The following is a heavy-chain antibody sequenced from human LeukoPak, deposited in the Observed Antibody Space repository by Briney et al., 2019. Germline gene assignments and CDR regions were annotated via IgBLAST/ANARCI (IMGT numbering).Heavy chain of an antibody. V-gene: IGHV3-23*01. CDR1: GFIFSNYA. D-gene: IGHD4-17*01. Sequence: GGSLRLSCAASGFIFSNYALMWLRQSPGQGLEWVSAIRGSGGGTFYADSVKGRFTISRDNSKDTLYLQMNGLRAEDTAVYYCARDPNGDYIGAFDMWGRGTLVTVSP. CDR2: IRGSGGGT. J-gene: IGHJ3*02. CDR3: ARDPNGDYIGAFDM.